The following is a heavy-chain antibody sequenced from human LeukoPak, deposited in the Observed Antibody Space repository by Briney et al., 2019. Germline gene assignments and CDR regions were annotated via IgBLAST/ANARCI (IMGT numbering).Heavy chain of an antibody. CDR1: GYTFTGYY. J-gene: IGHJ3*02. Sequence: ASVKVSCKASGYTFTGYYVHWVRQAPGQGLEWMGIINPSGGSTTYAQKFQGRLTMTRDTSTTTVYMELSSLRSEDTAVYYCARVRFSSGWYIAFDIWGQGTMVTVSS. D-gene: IGHD6-19*01. CDR3: ARVRFSSGWYIAFDI. CDR2: INPSGGST. V-gene: IGHV1-46*01.